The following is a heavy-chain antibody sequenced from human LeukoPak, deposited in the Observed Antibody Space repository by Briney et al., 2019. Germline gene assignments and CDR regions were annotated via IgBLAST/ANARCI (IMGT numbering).Heavy chain of an antibody. CDR1: GFTFSSYW. J-gene: IGHJ6*02. Sequence: GGSLRLSCAASGFTFSSYWMNWARQAPGKGLEWVASINHNGNVNYYVDSVKGRFTISRDNAKNSLYLQMSNLRAEDTAVYFCARGGALDVWGQGATVTVSS. V-gene: IGHV3-7*03. CDR3: ARGGALDV. CDR2: INHNGNVN. D-gene: IGHD2-21*01.